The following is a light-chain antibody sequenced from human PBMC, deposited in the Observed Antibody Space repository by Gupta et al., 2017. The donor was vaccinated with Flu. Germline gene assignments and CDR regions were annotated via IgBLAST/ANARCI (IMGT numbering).Light chain of an antibody. V-gene: IGLV6-57*03. CDR2: GDN. CDR3: QSYDTSNHWV. J-gene: IGLJ3*02. Sequence: FMLTPPHSVSASPVKTLTIYCTRSSGNIANNYVQWYQQRPGSAPTTVIYGDNQRPSGVPDRLSGSIDSASNSASLTISGLKNEDEADYYCQSYDTSNHWVFGGGTKLTVL. CDR1: SGNIANNY.